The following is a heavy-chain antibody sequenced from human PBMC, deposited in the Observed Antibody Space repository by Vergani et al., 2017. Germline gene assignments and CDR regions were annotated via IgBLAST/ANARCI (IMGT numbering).Heavy chain of an antibody. CDR3: AREYSSTSGSAFDF. D-gene: IGHD2-2*01. Sequence: QLVESGGGWVQPGGSLRLSCVVSVFDFSSYIMNWVRQAPGKGREWVSFVSTGTKSQSYAESVKGRFTISRDSAKNSLYLQMDSLRAEDTAVYYCAREYSSTSGSAFDFWGQGTKVTVSS. CDR1: VFDFSSYI. J-gene: IGHJ3*01. V-gene: IGHV3-48*01. CDR2: VSTGTKSQ.